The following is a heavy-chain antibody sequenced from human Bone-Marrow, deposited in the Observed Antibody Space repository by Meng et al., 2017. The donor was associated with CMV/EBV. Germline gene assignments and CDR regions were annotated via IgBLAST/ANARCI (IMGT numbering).Heavy chain of an antibody. CDR2: INPNDDT. CDR3: ARSSGWSRFDY. V-gene: IGHV1-2*02. J-gene: IGHJ4*02. CDR1: GYTVTDYY. D-gene: IGHD6-19*01. Sequence: QVQWVQSGAEVKKPGASVKVTCKASGYTVTDYYIHWVRQAPGKWLEWMGWINPNDDTNYAQNFQGRVTMTRDMSINTVYMELSRLTSDDTAVYYCARSSGWSRFDYWGLGTLVTVSS.